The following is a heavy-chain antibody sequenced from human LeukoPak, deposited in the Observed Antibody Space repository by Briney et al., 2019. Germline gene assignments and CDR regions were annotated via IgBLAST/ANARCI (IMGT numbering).Heavy chain of an antibody. CDR2: INPNNGDT. V-gene: IGHV1-2*02. J-gene: IGHJ4*02. Sequence: GASVKVSCRASGYTFTAQYMHWLRQAPGQGLEWMGWINPNNGDTKYAQSFLGRVTMTRDTSTTTAYMELSSLRSDDTAVYFCASYPRGVSTPPFDYWGQGTLVTVSS. D-gene: IGHD3-3*02. CDR3: ASYPRGVSTPPFDY. CDR1: GYTFTAQY.